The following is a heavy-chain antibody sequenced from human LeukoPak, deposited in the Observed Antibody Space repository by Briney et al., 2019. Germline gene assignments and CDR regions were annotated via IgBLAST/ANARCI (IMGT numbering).Heavy chain of an antibody. CDR3: ARDPIRD. Sequence: SETLSLTCTVSGYSISSGYYWGWIRQPPGKGLEWIGSIYHSGSTYYNPSLKSRVTISVDTSKNQFSLKLSSVTAADTAVYYCARDPIRDWGQGTLVTVSS. CDR2: IYHSGST. D-gene: IGHD3-9*01. J-gene: IGHJ4*02. CDR1: GYSISSGYY. V-gene: IGHV4-38-2*02.